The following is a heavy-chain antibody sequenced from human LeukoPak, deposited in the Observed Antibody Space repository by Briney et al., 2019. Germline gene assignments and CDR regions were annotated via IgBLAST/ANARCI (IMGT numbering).Heavy chain of an antibody. CDR3: AREGGYYDSSGYYYVNNY. Sequence: GRSLRLSCAASGFTVSSNYMSWVRQAPGKGLEWVSVIYSGGSTYYADSVKGRFTISRDNSKNTLYLQMNSLRAEDTAVYYCAREGGYYDSSGYYYVNNYWGQGTLVTISS. D-gene: IGHD3-22*01. CDR2: IYSGGST. V-gene: IGHV3-53*01. J-gene: IGHJ4*02. CDR1: GFTVSSNY.